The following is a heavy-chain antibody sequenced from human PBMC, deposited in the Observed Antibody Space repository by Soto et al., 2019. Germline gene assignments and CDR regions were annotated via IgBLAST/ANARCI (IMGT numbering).Heavy chain of an antibody. Sequence: QVQLLQSGAEVKKPGASVKVSCKASGYTFTNYGITWVRQAPGQGLEWMGWISAYNGNTHYTQRLQGRVTMTTDTSTSTAYMERRGLRSDDTAVYYCARVRQIVGYFYYYMDVWGKGTTVTVSS. V-gene: IGHV1-18*01. CDR2: ISAYNGNT. CDR1: GYTFTNYG. J-gene: IGHJ6*03. CDR3: ARVRQIVGYFYYYMDV. D-gene: IGHD6-6*01.